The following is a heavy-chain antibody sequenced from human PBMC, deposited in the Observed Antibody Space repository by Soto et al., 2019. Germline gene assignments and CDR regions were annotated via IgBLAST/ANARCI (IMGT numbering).Heavy chain of an antibody. Sequence: SETLSLTCTVSGGSISSSSYYWGWIRQPPGKGLEWIGSIYYSGSTYYNPSLKSRVTISVDTSKNQFSLKLSSVTAADTAVYYCARLGRLGSYFDWLLDTDFDYWGQGTLVTVSS. CDR2: IYYSGST. J-gene: IGHJ4*02. D-gene: IGHD3-9*01. V-gene: IGHV4-39*01. CDR1: GGSISSSSYY. CDR3: ARLGRLGSYFDWLLDTDFDY.